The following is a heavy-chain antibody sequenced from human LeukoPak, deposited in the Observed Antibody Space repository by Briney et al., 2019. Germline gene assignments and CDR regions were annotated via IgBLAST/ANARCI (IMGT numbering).Heavy chain of an antibody. V-gene: IGHV3-23*01. Sequence: GGSLRLSCAASGFTFSSYGMSWVRQAPGEGLEWVSATNTSGGSTYYADSVKGRFTISRDNSKNTLYLQMNSLRAEDTAIYYCAKNGDRGAYCSGGSCYPYFYYYMDVWGKGTTVTISS. CDR2: TNTSGGST. J-gene: IGHJ6*03. CDR3: AKNGDRGAYCSGGSCYPYFYYYMDV. D-gene: IGHD2-15*01. CDR1: GFTFSSYG.